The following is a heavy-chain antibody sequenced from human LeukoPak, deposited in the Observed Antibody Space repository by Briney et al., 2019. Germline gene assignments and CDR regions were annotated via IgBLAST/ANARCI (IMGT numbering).Heavy chain of an antibody. J-gene: IGHJ4*02. CDR2: ISYDGSNK. CDR1: GFIFSNFA. CDR3: ARTPWLVRGEGYYFDY. D-gene: IGHD6-19*01. Sequence: PGGSLRLSCVDSGFIFSNFAIHWVRQAPGKGLEWVAVISYDGSNKYYADSVKGRFTISRDNSKNTLYLQMSSLRAEDTAVYYCARTPWLVRGEGYYFDYWGQGTLVTVSS. V-gene: IGHV3-30*04.